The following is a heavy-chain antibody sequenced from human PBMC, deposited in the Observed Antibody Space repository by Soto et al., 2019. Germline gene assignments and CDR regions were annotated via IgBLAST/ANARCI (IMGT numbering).Heavy chain of an antibody. J-gene: IGHJ2*01. D-gene: IGHD2-15*01. V-gene: IGHV4-31*03. CDR1: GGSISSGGNY. CDR3: ARDPSVANYWYFDL. Sequence: QVQLQESGPGLVKPSQTLSLTCTVSGGSISSGGNYWSWIRQHPGKGLEWIGYIYYSGSPYYNPSLKSRVTISVDTSKNQFSVKLSSVTAADTAVYYCARDPSVANYWYFDLWGRGTLVTVSS. CDR2: IYYSGSP.